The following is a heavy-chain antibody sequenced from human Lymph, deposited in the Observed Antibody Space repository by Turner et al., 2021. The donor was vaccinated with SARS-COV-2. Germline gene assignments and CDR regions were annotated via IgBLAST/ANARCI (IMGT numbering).Heavy chain of an antibody. V-gene: IGHV3-30*04. CDR1: GFTFSSYA. D-gene: IGHD3-22*01. J-gene: IGHJ4*02. CDR3: ARDRDSSGWVDY. CDR2: ISYDESDK. Sequence: QVQLVESGGGVVQPGRSLRLPCAASGFTFSSYAMHWVRQATGKGLEWVAFISYDESDKYYADSVKGRFTFSRDNSKNTLYLRMNSLRAEDTAVYNCARDRDSSGWVDYWGQGTLVTVSS.